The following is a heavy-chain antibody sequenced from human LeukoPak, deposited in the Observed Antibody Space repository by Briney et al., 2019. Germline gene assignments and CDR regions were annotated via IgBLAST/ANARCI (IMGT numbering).Heavy chain of an antibody. J-gene: IGHJ1*01. CDR3: ARVPLSDASGRYYSH. Sequence: ASVKVACKTSGYNFANYGMHWVRQAPRQSLEWMGWINTGNGNTKSSQKFQDRVALTRDTSASTAYMELNSLSSEDTAVYYCARVPLSDASGRYYSHWGQGTLVTVSS. CDR1: GYNFANYG. V-gene: IGHV1-3*04. CDR2: INTGNGNT. D-gene: IGHD3-10*01.